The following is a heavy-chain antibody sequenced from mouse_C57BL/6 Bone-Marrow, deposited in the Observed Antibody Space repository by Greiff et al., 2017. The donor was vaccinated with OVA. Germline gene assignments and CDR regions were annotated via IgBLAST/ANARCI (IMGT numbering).Heavy chain of an antibody. D-gene: IGHD2-2*01. CDR2: ISNGGGST. CDR3: ARHVGGYDGYAMDY. V-gene: IGHV5-12*01. J-gene: IGHJ4*01. Sequence: EVKLMESGGGLVQPGGSLKLSCAASGFTFSDYYMYWVRQTPEKRLEWVAYISNGGGSTYYPDTVKGRFTISRDNAKNTLYLQMSRLKSEDTAMYYCARHVGGYDGYAMDYWGQGTSVTVSS. CDR1: GFTFSDYY.